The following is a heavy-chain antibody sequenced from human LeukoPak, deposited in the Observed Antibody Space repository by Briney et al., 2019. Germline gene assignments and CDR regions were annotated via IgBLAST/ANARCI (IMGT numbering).Heavy chain of an antibody. V-gene: IGHV4-59*01. Sequence: SETLSLTCTVSGGSISSYYWSWIRQPPGKGLEWIGYIYYSGSTNYNPSLKSRVTISVDTSKNQFSLKLSSVTAADTAVYYCAREATVIQGSVDYWGQGTLVTVSS. CDR2: IYYSGST. CDR3: AREATVIQGSVDY. D-gene: IGHD4-17*01. J-gene: IGHJ4*02. CDR1: GGSISSYY.